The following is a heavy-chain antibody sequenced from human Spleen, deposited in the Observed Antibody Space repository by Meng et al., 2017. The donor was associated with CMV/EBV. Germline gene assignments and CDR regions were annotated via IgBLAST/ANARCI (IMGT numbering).Heavy chain of an antibody. V-gene: IGHV1-69*02. CDR1: GGSLNSHT. D-gene: IGHD6-13*01. J-gene: IGHJ5*02. Sequence: GGSLNSHTLCWVRQPPGQGLEWMGSIIPILDIVNSAQMFQGSLTVTADKSTDTAYMELTSLRSEDTAVYYCARDRSSAAGGWFDPWGQGTLVTVSS. CDR2: IIPILDIV. CDR3: ARDRSSAAGGWFDP.